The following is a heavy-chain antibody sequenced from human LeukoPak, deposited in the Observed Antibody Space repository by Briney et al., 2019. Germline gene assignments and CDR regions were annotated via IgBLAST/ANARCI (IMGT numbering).Heavy chain of an antibody. CDR3: ASSKGTYSSGWYNYYYMDV. J-gene: IGHJ6*03. D-gene: IGHD6-19*01. Sequence: PSETLSLTCTVSGGSISSYYWSWIRQPAGKGLEWIGRIYTSGSTNYNPSLKSRVTMSVDTSKNQFSLKLSSVTAADTAVYYCASSKGTYSSGWYNYYYMDVWGKGTTVTIS. CDR2: IYTSGST. CDR1: GGSISSYY. V-gene: IGHV4-4*07.